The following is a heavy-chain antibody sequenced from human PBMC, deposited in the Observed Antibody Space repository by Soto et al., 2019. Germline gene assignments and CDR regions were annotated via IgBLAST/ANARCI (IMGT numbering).Heavy chain of an antibody. CDR2: IIPIFGTA. CDR1: GGTFSSYA. V-gene: IGHV1-69*13. D-gene: IGHD3-10*01. J-gene: IGHJ6*02. Sequence: SVKVSCKASGGTFSSYALRWVRQAPGQGLEWMGGIIPIFGTANYAQKFQGRVTITADESTSTAYMELSSLRSEDTAVYYCASRSILGFGELLSPRGYYYGMDVCG. CDR3: ASRSILGFGELLSPRGYYYGMDV.